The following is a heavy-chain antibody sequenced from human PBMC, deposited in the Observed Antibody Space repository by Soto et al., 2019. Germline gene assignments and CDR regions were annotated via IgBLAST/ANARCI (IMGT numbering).Heavy chain of an antibody. D-gene: IGHD6-19*01. J-gene: IGHJ4*02. CDR2: ISWNSGSI. Sequence: EVQLVESGGGLVQPGRSLRLSCAASGFTFDDYAMHWVRQAPGKGLEWVSGISWNSGSIGYADSVKGRFTISRDNAKKYLYLQLNSLRDADTALYYCAKDRGLVLSFWFDYWGPGDLVPVSS. CDR3: AKDRGLVLSFWFDY. V-gene: IGHV3-9*01. CDR1: GFTFDDYA.